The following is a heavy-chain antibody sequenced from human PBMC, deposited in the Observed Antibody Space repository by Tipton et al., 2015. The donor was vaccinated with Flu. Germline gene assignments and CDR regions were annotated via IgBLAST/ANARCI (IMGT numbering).Heavy chain of an antibody. CDR2: INSDVRSI. J-gene: IGHJ6*02. CDR1: GFTFSTYW. CDR3: ARSDRNTIFGITSSYYGLDL. Sequence: AASGFTFSTYWMHWVRQAPGKGLVWVSRINSDVRSIRYADSVKGRFTISRDNAKNTLHLQMNSLRAEDTAVYYCARSDRNTIFGITSSYYGLDLWGQGTTVTVSS. D-gene: IGHD3-3*01. V-gene: IGHV3-74*01.